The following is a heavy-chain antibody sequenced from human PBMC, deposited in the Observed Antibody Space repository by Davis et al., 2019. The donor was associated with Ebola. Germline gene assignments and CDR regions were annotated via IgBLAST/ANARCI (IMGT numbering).Heavy chain of an antibody. J-gene: IGHJ6*04. D-gene: IGHD5-24*01. Sequence: GESLKISCAASGFTFSSYWMSWVRQAPGKGLEWVANIKQDGSEKYYVDSVKGRFTISSDNAKRSLYLQMNSLKVEDTALYYCAKGPDGYNFFHYGLDVWGKGTTVTVSS. V-gene: IGHV3-7*03. CDR2: IKQDGSEK. CDR1: GFTFSSYW. CDR3: AKGPDGYNFFHYGLDV.